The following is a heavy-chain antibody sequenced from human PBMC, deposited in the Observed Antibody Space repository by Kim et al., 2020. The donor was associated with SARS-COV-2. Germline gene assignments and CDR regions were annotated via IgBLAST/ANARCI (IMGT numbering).Heavy chain of an antibody. CDR3: ARSDPSSSWTNDY. Sequence: GGSLRLSCAASGFTFSDYYMSWIRQAPGKGLEWVSYISSSSSYTNYADSVKGRFTISRDNAKNSLYLQMNSLRAEDTAVYYCARSDPSSSWTNDYWGQGTLVTVSS. CDR1: GFTFSDYY. V-gene: IGHV3-11*03. J-gene: IGHJ4*02. CDR2: ISSSSSYT. D-gene: IGHD6-13*01.